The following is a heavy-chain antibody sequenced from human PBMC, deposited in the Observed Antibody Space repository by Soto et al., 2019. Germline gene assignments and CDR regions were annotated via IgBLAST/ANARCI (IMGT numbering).Heavy chain of an antibody. CDR3: ERQPIVVVPAAQNWFDP. J-gene: IGHJ5*02. CDR2: IYYSGST. Sequence: ETLSLTCTVSGGSISSSSYYWGWIRQPPGKGLEWIGSIYYSGSTYYNPSLKSRVTISVDTSKNQFSLKLSSVTAADTAVYYCERQPIVVVPAAQNWFDPWGQGTLVTVSS. D-gene: IGHD2-2*01. CDR1: GGSISSSSYY. V-gene: IGHV4-39*01.